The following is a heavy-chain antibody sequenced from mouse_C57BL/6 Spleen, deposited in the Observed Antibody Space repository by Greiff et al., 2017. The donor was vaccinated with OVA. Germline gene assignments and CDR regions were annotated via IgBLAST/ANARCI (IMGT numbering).Heavy chain of an antibody. Sequence: QVQLKESGPELVKPGASVKISCKASGYAFSSSWMNWVKQRPGKGLEWIGRIYPGDGDTNYNGKFKGKATLTADKSSSTAYMQLSSLTSEDSAVYFCARWDWDGKVDYWGQGTTLTVSS. V-gene: IGHV1-82*01. CDR2: IYPGDGDT. CDR3: ARWDWDGKVDY. CDR1: GYAFSSSW. J-gene: IGHJ2*01. D-gene: IGHD4-1*01.